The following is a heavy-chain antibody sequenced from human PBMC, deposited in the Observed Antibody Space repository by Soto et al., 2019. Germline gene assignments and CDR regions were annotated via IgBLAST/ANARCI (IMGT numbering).Heavy chain of an antibody. CDR3: ASQDSSPHYYYYYMDV. CDR2: INHSGST. Sequence: SETLSLTCAVYGGSFSGYYWSWIRQPPGKGLEWIGEINHSGSTNYNPSLKSRVTISVDTSKNQFSLKLSSVTAADTAVYYCASQDSSPHYYYYYMDVWGKGTTVTVSS. D-gene: IGHD6-13*01. V-gene: IGHV4-34*01. CDR1: GGSFSGYY. J-gene: IGHJ6*03.